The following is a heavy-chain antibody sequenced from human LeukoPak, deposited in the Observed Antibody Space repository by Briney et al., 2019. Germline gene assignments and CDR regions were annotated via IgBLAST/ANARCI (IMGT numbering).Heavy chain of an antibody. CDR3: ARASMEMATAFDY. Sequence: SETLSLTCAVSGGSISSGGYSWSWIRQPPGKGLEWIGYIYHSGSTYYNPSLKSRVTISVDRSKNQFSLKLSSATAADTAVYYCARASMEMATAFDYWGQGTLVTVSS. J-gene: IGHJ4*02. CDR2: IYHSGST. V-gene: IGHV4-30-2*01. CDR1: GGSISSGGYS. D-gene: IGHD5-24*01.